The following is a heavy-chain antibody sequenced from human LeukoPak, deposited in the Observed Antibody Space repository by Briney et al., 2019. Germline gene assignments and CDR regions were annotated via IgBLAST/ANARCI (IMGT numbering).Heavy chain of an antibody. CDR3: ATDGRSSGYDI. D-gene: IGHD3-22*01. V-gene: IGHV1-8*02. CDR1: GYTFTSYG. J-gene: IGHJ3*02. Sequence: ASVKVSCKASGYTFTSYGISWVRQATGQGLEWMGWMNPNSGNTGYAQKFQGRVTMTRNTSISTAYMELSSLRSEDTAVYYCATDGRSSGYDIWGQGTMVTVSS. CDR2: MNPNSGNT.